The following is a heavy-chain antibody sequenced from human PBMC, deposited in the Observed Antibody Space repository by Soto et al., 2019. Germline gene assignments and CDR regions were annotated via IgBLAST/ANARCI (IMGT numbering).Heavy chain of an antibody. J-gene: IGHJ3*02. Sequence: GGSLRLSCAASGFTFTSYAMSWVRQAPGKGLEWVSLISGSGGSTYYADSVKGRFTISRDDSKNAVYLQMDSLRAEDTAVYYCAKPREYSSGWYGAFDILGQGTMVTVSS. CDR3: AKPREYSSGWYGAFDI. V-gene: IGHV3-23*01. D-gene: IGHD6-19*01. CDR2: ISGSGGST. CDR1: GFTFTSYA.